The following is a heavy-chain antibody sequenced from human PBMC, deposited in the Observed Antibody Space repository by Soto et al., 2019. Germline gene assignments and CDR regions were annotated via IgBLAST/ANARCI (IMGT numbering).Heavy chain of an antibody. V-gene: IGHV4-34*01. CDR3: ARGQEGVVATH. Sequence: QVQLQQWGAGLLKPSETLSLNCAVNGGSLSGYYWSWIRQPPGKGLEWIGEIKDGGYTNYSPSLKSRATISXGRPNNQFSLRLNSVTAADTGVYYCARGQEGVVATHWDQGALVTVSS. CDR1: GGSLSGYY. CDR2: IKDGGYT. J-gene: IGHJ4*02. D-gene: IGHD5-12*01.